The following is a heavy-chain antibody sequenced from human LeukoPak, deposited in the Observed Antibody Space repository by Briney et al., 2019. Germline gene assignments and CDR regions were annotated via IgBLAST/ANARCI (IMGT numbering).Heavy chain of an antibody. J-gene: IGHJ4*02. CDR2: INPNSGGT. CDR1: GYTFTGYY. D-gene: IGHD3-10*01. Sequence: ASVKVSCKASGYTFTGYYMHWVRQAPGQGLEWMGWINPNSGGTNYAQKFQGRVTMTTDTSTSTVYMELRSLRSDDTAVYYCARDLLGSGSELDYWGQGTLVTVSS. V-gene: IGHV1-2*02. CDR3: ARDLLGSGSELDY.